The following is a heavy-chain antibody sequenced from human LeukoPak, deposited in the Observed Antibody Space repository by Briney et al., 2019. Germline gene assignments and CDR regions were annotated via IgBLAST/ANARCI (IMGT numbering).Heavy chain of an antibody. V-gene: IGHV4-30-4*08. D-gene: IGHD6-6*01. CDR1: GGSISSGDYY. J-gene: IGHJ5*02. Sequence: PSETLSLTCTVSGGSISSGDYYWSWIRQPPGKGLEWIGYIYYSGSTYYNPSLKSRVTISVDTSKNQFSLKLSSVTAADTAVYYCARVIQQLAGGRRRNWFDPWGQGTLVTVSS. CDR2: IYYSGST. CDR3: ARVIQQLAGGRRRNWFDP.